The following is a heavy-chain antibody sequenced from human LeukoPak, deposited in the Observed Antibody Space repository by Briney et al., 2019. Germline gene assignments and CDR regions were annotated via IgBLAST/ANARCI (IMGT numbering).Heavy chain of an antibody. CDR1: GGSISSYY. Sequence: PSETLSLTCTVSGGSISSYYWSWIRQSPGKGLEWIGYIYYSGSTNYNPSLKSRVTISVDTSKNQFSLKLSSVTAADTAVYYCARVRSEMATYFDYWGQGTLVTVSS. CDR2: IYYSGST. CDR3: ARVRSEMATYFDY. J-gene: IGHJ4*02. D-gene: IGHD5-24*01. V-gene: IGHV4-59*01.